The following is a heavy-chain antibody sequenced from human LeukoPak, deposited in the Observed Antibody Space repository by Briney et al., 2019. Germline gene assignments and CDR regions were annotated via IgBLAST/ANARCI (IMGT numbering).Heavy chain of an antibody. V-gene: IGHV4-30-4*08. CDR3: ARDRVYCSNGVCYTRYMDV. CDR2: IWHSGTT. J-gene: IGHJ6*03. Sequence: SETLSLTCTVSGGSINGGDYYWSWIRQPPGKGLEWIGYIWHSGTTYYNSSLMSRIIISVDMPKNQFSLKLSSVTAADTAVYYCARDRVYCSNGVCYTRYMDVWGKGTTVTVSS. D-gene: IGHD2-8*01. CDR1: GGSINGGDYY.